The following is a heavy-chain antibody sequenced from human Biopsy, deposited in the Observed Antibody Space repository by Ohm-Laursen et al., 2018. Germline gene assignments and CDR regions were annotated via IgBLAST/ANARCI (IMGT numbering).Heavy chain of an antibody. V-gene: IGHV1-46*01. Sequence: ASVKVSCKVSGSTFATYHIHWVRQAPGQGLEWMGVISPSGATTSFSQKFQGRITMTRDTSTGTVYMDLNSLGSEDTAVYYCARAGVGSDGTDSYYYGMDVWGPGTTVTVSS. CDR1: GSTFATYH. CDR3: ARAGVGSDGTDSYYYGMDV. J-gene: IGHJ6*02. D-gene: IGHD5-24*01. CDR2: ISPSGATT.